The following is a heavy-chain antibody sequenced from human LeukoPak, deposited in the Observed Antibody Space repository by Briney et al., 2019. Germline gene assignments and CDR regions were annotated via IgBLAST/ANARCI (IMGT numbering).Heavy chain of an antibody. CDR1: GGSISGYY. J-gene: IGHJ3*02. Sequence: PSETLSLTCTVSGGSISGYYWSWIRQPPGKGLEWIGYIYYSGSTNYNPSLKSRVTISVDTSKNQFSLKLVSVTAADTAVYYCARLKGVLSAFDIWGQGTLVTVSS. V-gene: IGHV4-59*08. D-gene: IGHD2-8*01. CDR2: IYYSGST. CDR3: ARLKGVLSAFDI.